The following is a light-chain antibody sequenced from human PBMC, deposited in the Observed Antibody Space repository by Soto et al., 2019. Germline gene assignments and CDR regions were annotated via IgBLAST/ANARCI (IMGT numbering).Light chain of an antibody. CDR2: GAS. V-gene: IGKV3-20*01. Sequence: EIVLTQSPGTLSLSPGERATLSCRASQSVSSSYLAWYQQKPGQAPMLLIYGASSRATGIPDRFSGSGSGTDFTLTISRLEPEDFEVYYCKQYGSSPPITFGQGTRLEIK. CDR1: QSVSSSY. CDR3: KQYGSSPPIT. J-gene: IGKJ5*01.